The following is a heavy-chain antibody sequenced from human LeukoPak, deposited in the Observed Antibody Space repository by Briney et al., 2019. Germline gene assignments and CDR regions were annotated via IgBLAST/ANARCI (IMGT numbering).Heavy chain of an antibody. CDR1: GFTFDDYA. CDR3: ARNIVVVVAATYYYYGMDV. Sequence: GRSLRLSYAASGFTFDDYAMHWVRQAPGKGLEWVSGISWNSGSIGYADSVKGRFTISRDNAKNSLYLQMNSLRAEDTALYYCARNIVVVVAATYYYYGMDVWGQGTTVTVSS. J-gene: IGHJ6*02. D-gene: IGHD2-15*01. CDR2: ISWNSGSI. V-gene: IGHV3-9*01.